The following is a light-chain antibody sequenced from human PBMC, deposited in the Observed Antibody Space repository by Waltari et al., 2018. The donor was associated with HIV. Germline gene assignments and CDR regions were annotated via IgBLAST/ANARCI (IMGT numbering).Light chain of an antibody. J-gene: IGLJ3*02. CDR1: ALPKQY. V-gene: IGLV3-25*03. CDR2: KDS. CDR3: QSADSSGTYTV. Sequence: SYELTQPPSVSVSPGQTARITCSGDALPKQYAYWYQQKPGQAPVLVIYKDSERPSGIPARCSGSSSGTTVTLTISGVQAEDEADYYCQSADSSGTYTVFGGGTKLTVL.